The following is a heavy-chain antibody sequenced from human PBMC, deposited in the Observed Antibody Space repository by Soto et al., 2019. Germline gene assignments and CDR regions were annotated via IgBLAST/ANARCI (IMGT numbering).Heavy chain of an antibody. V-gene: IGHV1-46*01. CDR3: ARGGRHSDYYYYYGMDV. Sequence: GASVKVSCKAFGYTFTIYYIHWVRPAPGQGLEWVGVINTSGGSPTYAQKFQDRVTMTRDTSTSTVYMELSSLRTEDTAVYYCARGGRHSDYYYYYGMDVWGQGTTVTVSS. D-gene: IGHD6-25*01. J-gene: IGHJ6*02. CDR2: INTSGGSP. CDR1: GYTFTIYY.